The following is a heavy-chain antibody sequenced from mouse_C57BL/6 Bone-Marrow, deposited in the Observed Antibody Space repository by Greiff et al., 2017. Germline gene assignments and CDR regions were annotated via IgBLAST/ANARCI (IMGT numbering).Heavy chain of an antibody. CDR3: AREGGTKGYAMDY. CDR1: GYTFTDYY. V-gene: IGHV1-19*01. J-gene: IGHJ4*01. CDR2: INPYNGGT. Sequence: VQLQQSGPVPVKPGASVKMSCKASGYTFTDYYMNWVKQSHGKSLEWIGVINPYNGGTSYNQKFKGKATLTVDKSSSTAYMELNSLTSEDSAVYYCAREGGTKGYAMDYWGQGTSVTVSS. D-gene: IGHD2-14*01.